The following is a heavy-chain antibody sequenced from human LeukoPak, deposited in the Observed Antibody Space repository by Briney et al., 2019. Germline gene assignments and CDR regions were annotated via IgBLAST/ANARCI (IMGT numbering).Heavy chain of an antibody. V-gene: IGHV4-39*01. CDR1: GGSISRSTYY. CDR3: ARCVYSSGWYFDY. J-gene: IGHJ4*02. CDR2: ICYSGST. Sequence: ASETLSLNCTVSGGSISRSTYYGGWIRQPPGKGREWIGSICYSGSTYYNPSLKSRVTIAVDTSKNQFSLKLSSVTAADTAVYYCARCVYSSGWYFDYWGQGTLVTVSS. D-gene: IGHD6-19*01.